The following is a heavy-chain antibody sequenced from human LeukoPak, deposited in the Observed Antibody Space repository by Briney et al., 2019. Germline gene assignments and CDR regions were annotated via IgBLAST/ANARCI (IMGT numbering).Heavy chain of an antibody. J-gene: IGHJ4*02. CDR3: ARDPSTLLPTDDS. Sequence: GGSLRLSCAASGFTFSSYAMHWVRQAPGKGLEWVAVISYDGSNKYYADSVKGRFTISRDNSKNTLYLQMNSLRVEDTAIYYCARDPSTLLPTDDSWGQGTLVAVSS. V-gene: IGHV3-30*04. D-gene: IGHD2-2*01. CDR2: ISYDGSNK. CDR1: GFTFSSYA.